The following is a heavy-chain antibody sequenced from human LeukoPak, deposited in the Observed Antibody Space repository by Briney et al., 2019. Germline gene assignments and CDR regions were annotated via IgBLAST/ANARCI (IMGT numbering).Heavy chain of an antibody. CDR1: GGSMSSYY. CDR3: ARDVNDILTGRIYGMDV. D-gene: IGHD3-9*01. CDR2: IYYSGST. Sequence: PSETLSLTCTVSGGSMSSYYWSWIRQPPGKGLEWIGYIYYSGSTNYNPSLKSRVTISVDTSKNQFALKLSSVTAADTAVYYCARDVNDILTGRIYGMDVWGQGTTVTVSS. J-gene: IGHJ6*02. V-gene: IGHV4-59*01.